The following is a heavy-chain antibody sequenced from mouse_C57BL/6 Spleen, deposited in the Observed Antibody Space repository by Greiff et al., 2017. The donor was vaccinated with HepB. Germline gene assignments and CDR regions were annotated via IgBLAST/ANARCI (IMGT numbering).Heavy chain of an antibody. V-gene: IGHV1-82*01. J-gene: IGHJ4*01. CDR2: IYPGDGDT. CDR1: GYAFSSSW. CDR3: ARVRDGGYYYAMDY. D-gene: IGHD2-3*01. Sequence: VKLQQSGPELVKPGASVKISCKASGYAFSSSWMNWVKQRPGKGLEWIGRIYPGDGDTNYNGKFKGKATLTADKSSSTAYMQLSSLTSEDSAVYFCARVRDGGYYYAMDYWGQGTSVTVSS.